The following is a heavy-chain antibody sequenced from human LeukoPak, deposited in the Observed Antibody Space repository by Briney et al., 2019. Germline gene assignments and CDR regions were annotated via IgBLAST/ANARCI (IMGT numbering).Heavy chain of an antibody. J-gene: IGHJ4*02. CDR2: IYSGGST. V-gene: IGHV3-53*01. CDR1: GFTVSSNY. CDR3: ARGYSYGYYFDY. D-gene: IGHD5-18*01. Sequence: GGSLRLSCAASGFTVSSNYMSWVRQAPGKGLEWVSVIYSGGSTYYADSVKGRFTISRDNSKNTLYLQMTSLRAEDTAVYFCARGYSYGYYFDYWGQGTLVTVSS.